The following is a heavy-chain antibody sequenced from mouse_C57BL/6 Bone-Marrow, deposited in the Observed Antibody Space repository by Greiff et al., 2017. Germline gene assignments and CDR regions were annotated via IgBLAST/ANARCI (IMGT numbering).Heavy chain of an antibody. J-gene: IGHJ4*01. Sequence: QVQLQQPGAELVKPGASVKLSCKASGYTFTSYWMHWVKQRPGQGLEWIGMIHPNSGSTNYNEKFKSKATLTVDKSSSTAYMQLSSLTSEDSAVYYCARWEPTGYAMDYWGQGTSVTVSS. V-gene: IGHV1-64*01. D-gene: IGHD4-1*02. CDR1: GYTFTSYW. CDR2: IHPNSGST. CDR3: ARWEPTGYAMDY.